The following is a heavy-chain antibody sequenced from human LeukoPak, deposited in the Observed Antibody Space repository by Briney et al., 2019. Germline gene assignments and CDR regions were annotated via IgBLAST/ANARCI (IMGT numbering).Heavy chain of an antibody. D-gene: IGHD3-22*01. CDR1: GGSISSYY. J-gene: IGHJ4*02. Sequence: SETLSLTCTVSGGSISSYYWSWIRQPAGKGLEWIGRIYTSGSTNYNPSLKSRATMSVDTSKNQFSLKLSSVTAADPAVYYCARSARDSSGYYYFDYWGQGTLVTVSS. CDR3: ARSARDSSGYYYFDY. V-gene: IGHV4-4*07. CDR2: IYTSGST.